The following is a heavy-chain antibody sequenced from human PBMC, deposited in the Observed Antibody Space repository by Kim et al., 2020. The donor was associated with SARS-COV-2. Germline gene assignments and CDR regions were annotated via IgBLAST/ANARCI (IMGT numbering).Heavy chain of an antibody. Sequence: GRTINYAGSVRGRFTISRDIAKNTLFLQMNSLRAEDTAVYYCARDLFGELDFWGQGTLVTVSS. V-gene: IGHV3-74*01. CDR3: ARDLFGELDF. D-gene: IGHD3-16*01. J-gene: IGHJ4*02. CDR2: GRTI.